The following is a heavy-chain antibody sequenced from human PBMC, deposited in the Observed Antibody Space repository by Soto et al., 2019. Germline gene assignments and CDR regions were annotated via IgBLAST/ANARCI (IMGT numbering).Heavy chain of an antibody. CDR3: ASGKYATCGGVTVYYYYGMDV. Sequence: QVQLVQSGAEVKKPGSSVKVSCKASGGTYSSYAFSWVRQAPGQGLEWMGDIIPIFNTANYAQKFQGRVTFTADEYTITAYMDLSSLRSADTAVYYCASGKYATCGGVTVYYYYGMDVWCQGTTVTVSS. J-gene: IGHJ6*02. D-gene: IGHD3-16*02. CDR2: IIPIFNTA. CDR1: GGTYSSYA. V-gene: IGHV1-69*01.